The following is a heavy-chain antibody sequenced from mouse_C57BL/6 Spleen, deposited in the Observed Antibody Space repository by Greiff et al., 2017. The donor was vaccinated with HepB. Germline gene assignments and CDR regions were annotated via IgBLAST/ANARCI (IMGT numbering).Heavy chain of an antibody. J-gene: IGHJ1*03. CDR3: AREGGGYFDV. Sequence: EVKLMESEGGLVQPGSSMKLSCTASGFTFSDYYMAWVRQVPEKGLEWVANINYDGSSTYYLDSLKSRFIISRDNAKNNLYLQMSSLKSEDTATYYCAREGGGYFDVWGTGTTVTVSS. CDR1: GFTFSDYY. CDR2: INYDGSST. V-gene: IGHV5-16*01.